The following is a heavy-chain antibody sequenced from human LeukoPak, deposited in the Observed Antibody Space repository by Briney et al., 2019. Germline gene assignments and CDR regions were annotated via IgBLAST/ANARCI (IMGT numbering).Heavy chain of an antibody. D-gene: IGHD3-16*01. V-gene: IGHV1-18*01. CDR2: ISAYNGNT. CDR1: GYTFTSYG. Sequence: ASVKVSCKASGYTFTSYGISWVRQAPGQGLEWMGWISAYNGNTNYAQKPQGRVTMTTDTSTSTAYMELKSLISDDTAVYYCARDLEDTYDYVWGSPSSGSDYWGQGTLVTVSS. CDR3: ARDLEDTYDYVWGSPSSGSDY. J-gene: IGHJ4*02.